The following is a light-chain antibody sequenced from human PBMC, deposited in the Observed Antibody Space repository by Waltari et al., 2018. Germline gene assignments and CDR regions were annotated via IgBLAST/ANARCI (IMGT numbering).Light chain of an antibody. CDR2: DVS. CDR1: RRDVGGYNF. CDR3: ISYTTISTWV. J-gene: IGLJ1*01. V-gene: IGLV2-14*03. Sequence: QSALTQPASVSGSPGQSITIPCTGTRRDVGGYNFVSWYQQHPDKAPKLIIYDVSERPSGVSNRFSGSKSVNTASLTISGLQAEDEADYYCISYTTISTWVFGTGTKVTVL.